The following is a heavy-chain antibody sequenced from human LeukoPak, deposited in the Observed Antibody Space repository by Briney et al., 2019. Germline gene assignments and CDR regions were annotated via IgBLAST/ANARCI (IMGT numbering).Heavy chain of an antibody. J-gene: IGHJ5*02. CDR3: ARSPTGSSGFNWFDP. Sequence: GGSLRLSCAASGFTFNTYWMNWVRQAPGKGLEWVANIKQDGSEKYYVDSVKGRFVVSRDNAKNSLYLQMNSLRAEDTAVYYCARSPTGSSGFNWFDPWGQGTLVTVSS. D-gene: IGHD6-25*01. CDR1: GFTFNTYW. V-gene: IGHV3-7*01. CDR2: IKQDGSEK.